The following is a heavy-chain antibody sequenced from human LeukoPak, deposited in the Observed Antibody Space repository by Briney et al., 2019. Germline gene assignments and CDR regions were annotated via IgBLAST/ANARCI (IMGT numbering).Heavy chain of an antibody. D-gene: IGHD2/OR15-2a*01. J-gene: IGHJ3*02. CDR1: GYTFTSYD. Sequence: ASVKVSCKASGYTFTSYDINWVRQATGQGLEWMGWMNPNSGNTGYAQKFQGRVTMTRDTSISTAYMDLSRLRSDDTAIYYCARDLKVLLVATDGAFDIWGQGTMVTVSS. CDR2: MNPNSGNT. CDR3: ARDLKVLLVATDGAFDI. V-gene: IGHV1-8*01.